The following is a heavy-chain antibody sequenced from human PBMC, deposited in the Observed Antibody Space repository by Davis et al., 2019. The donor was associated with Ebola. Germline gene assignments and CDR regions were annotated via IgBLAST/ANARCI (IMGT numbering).Heavy chain of an antibody. CDR2: IYPGDSDT. V-gene: IGHV5-51*01. CDR3: ARQGAMANGEGDY. CDR1: GYSFTRYW. D-gene: IGHD2-8*01. J-gene: IGHJ4*02. Sequence: GESLKTPCKGPGYSFTRYWIDWMRQMPGKGLEWMGIIYPGDSDTRYSPSFQGQVTISADKSISTAYLQWSSLKASDTAMYYCARQGAMANGEGDYWGQGTLVTVSS.